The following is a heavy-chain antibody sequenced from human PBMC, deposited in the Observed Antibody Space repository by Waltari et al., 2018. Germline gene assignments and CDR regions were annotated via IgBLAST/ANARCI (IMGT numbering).Heavy chain of an antibody. Sequence: QVQLQESGPGLVKPSETLSLTCTVADGSLDSTPYYLAWIRQPPGWGMEWIGSISHRGKTFYNPSLKSRVTILVDRSKNHFSLNLNSVTAADTAMYYCARQSRTGWYAWEDAWGQGTLVTVSS. V-gene: IGHV4-39*01. CDR3: ARQSRTGWYAWEDA. CDR1: DGSLDSTPYY. CDR2: ISHRGKT. D-gene: IGHD6-19*01. J-gene: IGHJ5*02.